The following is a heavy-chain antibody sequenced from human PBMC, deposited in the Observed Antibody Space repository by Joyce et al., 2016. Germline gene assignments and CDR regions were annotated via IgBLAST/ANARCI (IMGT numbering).Heavy chain of an antibody. V-gene: IGHV5-51*01. Sequence: EVQLLQSGAEVKKPGESLTISYKGSGYSFSTDWIGWVRQMPGRGLEWMGIIYPGDSDTKYSPSFQGQVAISADKSINTAYLQWTSLRASDTAIYYCARRMPDSTGPDYWGQGTLVTVSS. J-gene: IGHJ4*02. D-gene: IGHD3-22*01. CDR2: IYPGDSDT. CDR3: ARRMPDSTGPDY. CDR1: GYSFSTDW.